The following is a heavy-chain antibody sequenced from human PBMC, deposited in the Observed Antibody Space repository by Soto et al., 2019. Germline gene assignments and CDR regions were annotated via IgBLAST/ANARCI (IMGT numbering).Heavy chain of an antibody. CDR1: GDPVTSGSFY. CDR3: ARKDYDSRLDF. CDR2: VYYTGNT. J-gene: IGHJ4*02. V-gene: IGHV4-61*01. D-gene: IGHD3-22*01. Sequence: SEPLSLTCTVSGDPVTSGSFYWSWIRQPPGKGLEWIGYVYYTGNTNNNPSLKSRVSISIDTSKNQFSLKLRSVTAADTAVYYCARKDYDSRLDFWGQGTLVTVSS.